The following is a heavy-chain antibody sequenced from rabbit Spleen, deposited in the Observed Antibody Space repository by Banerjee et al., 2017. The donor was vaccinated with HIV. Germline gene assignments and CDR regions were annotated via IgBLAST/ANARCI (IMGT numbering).Heavy chain of an antibody. CDR3: ARDLTSVIGWNFNL. CDR1: GFSFSDRDG. D-gene: IGHD1-1*01. Sequence: QEQLEESGGGLVKPEGSLTLTCKASGFSFSDRDGMCWVRQAPGKGLEWIACINTATGKAVYASWAKGRFTISKTSSTTVTLQMTSLTAADTATYFCARDLTSVIGWNFNLWGPGTLVTVS. J-gene: IGHJ4*01. CDR2: INTATGKA. V-gene: IGHV1S45*01.